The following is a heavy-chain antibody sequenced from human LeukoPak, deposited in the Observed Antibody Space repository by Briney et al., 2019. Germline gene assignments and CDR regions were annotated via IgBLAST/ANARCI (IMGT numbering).Heavy chain of an antibody. Sequence: RASVKVSCKASGYTFTGYYMHWVRQAPGQGLEWMGWINPNSGGTNYAQKFQGRVTMTRDTSISTAYMELSRLRSDDTAVYYCARVAAEVVGVPGAIGFGWLRRDYYYMDVWGKGTTVTVSS. CDR3: ARVAAEVVGVPGAIGFGWLRRDYYYMDV. D-gene: IGHD2-2*02. V-gene: IGHV1-2*02. CDR1: GYTFTGYY. CDR2: INPNSGGT. J-gene: IGHJ6*03.